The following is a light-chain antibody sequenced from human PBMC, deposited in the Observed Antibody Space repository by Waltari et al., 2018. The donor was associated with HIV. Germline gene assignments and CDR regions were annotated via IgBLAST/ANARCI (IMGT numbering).Light chain of an antibody. J-gene: IGKJ4*01. CDR2: TTS. CDR1: QSISIY. V-gene: IGKV1-39*01. CDR3: QQSNSIPLT. Sequence: DIQMTQSPSSLSASVGDRVTITCRASQSISIYLNWYQQKPGKAPKLLIYTTSSLKSGVPSRFSGSGSGTEFTLIISSLQPEDFATYFCQQSNSIPLTFGGGTKVEIK.